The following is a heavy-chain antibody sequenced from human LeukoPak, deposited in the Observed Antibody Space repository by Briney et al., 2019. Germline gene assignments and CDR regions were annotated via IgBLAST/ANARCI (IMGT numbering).Heavy chain of an antibody. CDR3: ARGPRYGSGSSNWFDP. CDR1: GYTFTGYY. CDR2: INPNSGGT. D-gene: IGHD3-10*01. Sequence: APVKVSCKASGYTFTGYYMHWVRQAPGQGLEWMGWINPNSGGTNYAQKFQGRVTMTRDTSISTAYMELSRLRSDDTAVYYCARGPRYGSGSSNWFDPWGQGTLVTVSS. J-gene: IGHJ5*02. V-gene: IGHV1-2*02.